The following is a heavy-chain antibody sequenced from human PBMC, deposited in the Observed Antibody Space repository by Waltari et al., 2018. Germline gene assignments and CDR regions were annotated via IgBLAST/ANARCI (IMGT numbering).Heavy chain of an antibody. Sequence: EVQLVQSGAEVKKPGESLKISCKGSGYSSTSYWIGWVRQMPGKGLEWMGIIYPGDSDTRYSPSFQGQVTISADKSISTAYLQWSSLKASDTAMYYCARLKCGGDCYFPYYYGMDVWGQGTTVTVSS. V-gene: IGHV5-51*01. J-gene: IGHJ6*02. CDR3: ARLKCGGDCYFPYYYGMDV. D-gene: IGHD2-21*01. CDR1: GYSSTSYW. CDR2: IYPGDSDT.